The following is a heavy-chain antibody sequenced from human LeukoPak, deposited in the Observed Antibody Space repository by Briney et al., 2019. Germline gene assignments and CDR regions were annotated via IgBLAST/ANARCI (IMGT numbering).Heavy chain of an antibody. CDR3: AKDISGFYDQ. D-gene: IGHD3-22*01. J-gene: IGHJ4*02. CDR1: GFTFDDYA. Sequence: GGSLRLSCAASGFTFDDYAMHWVRQAPGKGLEWVSLISWDGGSTYYADSVKGRFTISRDSSRNTLNLQMDSLRAEDTAVYYCAKDISGFYDQWGQGTLVTVSS. V-gene: IGHV3-43D*03. CDR2: ISWDGGST.